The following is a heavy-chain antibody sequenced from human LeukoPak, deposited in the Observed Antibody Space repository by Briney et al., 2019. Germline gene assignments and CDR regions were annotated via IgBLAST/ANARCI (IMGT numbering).Heavy chain of an antibody. Sequence: PGGSLRLSCAASGFTFDDYAMHWVRQAPGKGLEWVSGISWNSGSIGYADSVKGRFTISRDNSKNTLYLQMKSLRAEDTAVYYCATSRQWLVRYFDYWGQGTLATVSS. V-gene: IGHV3-9*01. CDR3: ATSRQWLVRYFDY. CDR2: ISWNSGSI. J-gene: IGHJ4*02. CDR1: GFTFDDYA. D-gene: IGHD6-19*01.